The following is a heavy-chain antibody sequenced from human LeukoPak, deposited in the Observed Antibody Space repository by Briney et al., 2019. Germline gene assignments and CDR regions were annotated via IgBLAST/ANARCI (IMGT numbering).Heavy chain of an antibody. Sequence: PGGSLRPSCAASRFTFSSYSMNWVRQAPGKGLEWVSFISSSSSYIQYAGSVKGRFTISRDNAKNSLYLQMNSLRVEDTAVYYCARVRPEWEVGFWGQGTLVTVSS. CDR2: ISSSSSYI. J-gene: IGHJ4*02. V-gene: IGHV3-21*01. D-gene: IGHD1-26*01. CDR3: ARVRPEWEVGF. CDR1: RFTFSSYS.